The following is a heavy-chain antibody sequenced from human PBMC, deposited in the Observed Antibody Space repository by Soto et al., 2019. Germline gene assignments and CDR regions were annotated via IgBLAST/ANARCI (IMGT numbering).Heavy chain of an antibody. CDR3: ARGDSGPFDY. J-gene: IGHJ4*02. Sequence: SETLSLTCTVSGGSISICGYYWSWIRQHPGKGLEWIGYINYSGSTYYNPSLESRHTISVDTSKNQFSLKVSSVTAADTAVYYCARGDSGPFDYWGQGTLVTVSS. CDR1: GGSISICGYY. V-gene: IGHV4-31*03. D-gene: IGHD3-10*01. CDR2: INYSGST.